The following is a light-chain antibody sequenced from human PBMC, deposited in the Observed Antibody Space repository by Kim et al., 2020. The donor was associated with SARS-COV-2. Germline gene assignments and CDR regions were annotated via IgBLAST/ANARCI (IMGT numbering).Light chain of an antibody. CDR1: SSDVGGYNL. Sequence: QSALTQPAPVSGSPVQSITISCSGGSSDVGGYNLVAWYQQQPGKVPKLIIYEVTERPSGVSNRFSGSKSGNTVSLTISGHQTEDEADYYCCSYAGRGIYVFGAGTKVTVL. V-gene: IGLV2-23*02. J-gene: IGLJ1*01. CDR3: CSYAGRGIYV. CDR2: EVT.